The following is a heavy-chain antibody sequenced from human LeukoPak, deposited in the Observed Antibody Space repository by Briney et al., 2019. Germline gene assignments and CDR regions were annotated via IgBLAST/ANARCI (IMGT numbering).Heavy chain of an antibody. J-gene: IGHJ4*02. CDR3: ARGPSMVRGAKGPPVY. CDR1: GYTFTSYG. Sequence: GASVRVSCKASGYTFTSYGISWVRQAPGQGLEWMGIINPSGGSTSCAQKFQGRVTMTRDTSTSTVYMELSSLRSEDTAVYYCARGPSMVRGAKGPPVYWGQGTLVTVSS. V-gene: IGHV1-46*01. D-gene: IGHD3-10*01. CDR2: INPSGGST.